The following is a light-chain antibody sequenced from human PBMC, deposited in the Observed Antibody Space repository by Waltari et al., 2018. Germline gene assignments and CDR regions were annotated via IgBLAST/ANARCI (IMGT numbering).Light chain of an antibody. Sequence: DVQMTQSPSTLSASVGDRVTINCRASRNIKSWLAWYQQKPGKAPNLLIYKASNQESGVPSRFSGRGSGTEFTLTISGLQPDDFATYFCQQYNDYSSFGQGTKVEIK. CDR3: QQYNDYSS. V-gene: IGKV1-5*03. CDR1: RNIKSW. CDR2: KAS. J-gene: IGKJ1*01.